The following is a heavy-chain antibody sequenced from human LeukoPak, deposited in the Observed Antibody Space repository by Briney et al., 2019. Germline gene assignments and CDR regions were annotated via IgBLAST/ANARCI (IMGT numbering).Heavy chain of an antibody. CDR2: ISGSGGST. D-gene: IGHD6-13*01. Sequence: GGSLRLYCAASGFTFSSYAMSWVRQAPGKGLEWVSAISGSGGSTYYADSVKGRFTISRDNSKNTLYLQMNSLRAEDTAVYYCAKDDSLVEQQHDYWGQGTLVTVSS. CDR3: AKDDSLVEQQHDY. CDR1: GFTFSSYA. J-gene: IGHJ4*02. V-gene: IGHV3-23*01.